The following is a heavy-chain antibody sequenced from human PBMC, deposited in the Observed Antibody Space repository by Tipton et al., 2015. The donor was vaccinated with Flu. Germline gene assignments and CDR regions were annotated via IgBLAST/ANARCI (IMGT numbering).Heavy chain of an antibody. Sequence: TLSLTCTVSGDSMRSDYFWGWIRQAPGKGLEWIGTISHSGRTYYNPSLKSRVTISIDTYKNHFSLKLSSVTAADTAVYYCARSTYYYGSGSSDFWGQGTLVTFSS. D-gene: IGHD3-10*01. CDR2: ISHSGRT. CDR1: GDSMRSDYF. J-gene: IGHJ4*02. V-gene: IGHV4-38-2*02. CDR3: ARSTYYYGSGSSDF.